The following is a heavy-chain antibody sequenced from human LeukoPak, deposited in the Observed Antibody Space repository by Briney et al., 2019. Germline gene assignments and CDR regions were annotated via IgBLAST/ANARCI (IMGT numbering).Heavy chain of an antibody. CDR1: GGSISSYY. J-gene: IGHJ4*02. CDR3: ARGEGYSYGSYFDY. CDR2: IYYSGST. V-gene: IGHV4-59*01. Sequence: QVQLQESGPGLVKPSETLSLTCTVSGGSISSYYWSWVRQPPGTGLEWLGYIYYSGSTNYNPSLKSRVTISVDTSKNQFSLKLSSVTAADTAVYYCARGEGYSYGSYFDYWGQGTLVTVSS. D-gene: IGHD5-18*01.